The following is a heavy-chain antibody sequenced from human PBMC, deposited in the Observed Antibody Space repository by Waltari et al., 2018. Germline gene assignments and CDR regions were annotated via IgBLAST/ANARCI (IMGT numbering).Heavy chain of an antibody. CDR1: GFTFSSHW. Sequence: EVQVVESGGGLVQPGGSLRLSCVASGFTFSSHWMHWVRQVPGKGLEWVSRMTTEKTNTEYADAGKGRFTVSRDNAKNTVYLQMTSVRAEDTGIYYCARDRGTATPLDPWGQGTVVTVSS. CDR3: ARDRGTATPLDP. CDR2: MTTEKTNT. V-gene: IGHV3-74*01. D-gene: IGHD3-10*01. J-gene: IGHJ5*02.